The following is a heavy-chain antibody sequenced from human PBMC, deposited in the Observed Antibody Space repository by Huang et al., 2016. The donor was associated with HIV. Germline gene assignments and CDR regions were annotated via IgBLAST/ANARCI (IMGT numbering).Heavy chain of an antibody. J-gene: IGHJ3*02. Sequence: QIQLMQSGPELKQPGASVKVSCKASGYTFTSYGLTWVRQAPGQGPEWMGWISDSNGDKENAQKVQGRVTLTTDTATNIAYMELRSLRSDDTAKYYCARDPKYHRIGYYRQRRGIDIWGQGTMVIVSS. V-gene: IGHV1-18*01. D-gene: IGHD3-22*01. CDR2: ISDSNGDK. CDR1: GYTFTSYG. CDR3: ARDPKYHRIGYYRQRRGIDI.